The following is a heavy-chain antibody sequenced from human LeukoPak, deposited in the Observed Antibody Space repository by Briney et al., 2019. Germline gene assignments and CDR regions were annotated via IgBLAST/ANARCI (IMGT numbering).Heavy chain of an antibody. J-gene: IGHJ6*03. Sequence: GGSLRLSCAACGFTFSHYSIDWVRQAPGKGLERVASITSSSSHIYYADSVKGRFTISRDNAKNEQYLQMNSLRAEDTAIYYCARVMMGATVTTFHYYCMDVWGVGTTVTVSS. V-gene: IGHV3-21*01. CDR3: ARVMMGATVTTFHYYCMDV. D-gene: IGHD4-11*01. CDR2: ITSSSSHI. CDR1: GFTFSHYS.